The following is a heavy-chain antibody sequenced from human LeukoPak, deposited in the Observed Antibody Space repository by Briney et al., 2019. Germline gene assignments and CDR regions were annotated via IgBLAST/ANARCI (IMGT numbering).Heavy chain of an antibody. CDR1: GFTFSRYW. CDR3: AKDVVRVSGRINWFDP. V-gene: IGHV3-23*01. Sequence: GGSLRLTCAASGFTFSRYWMSWVRQAPGKGLEGVAGISGSGGSTYYADSVSGRFTISRDTSKNTLYLQMNSLRADDTAVYYCAKDVVRVSGRINWFDPWRQGTLVTVSS. CDR2: ISGSGGST. J-gene: IGHJ5*02. D-gene: IGHD2-21*01.